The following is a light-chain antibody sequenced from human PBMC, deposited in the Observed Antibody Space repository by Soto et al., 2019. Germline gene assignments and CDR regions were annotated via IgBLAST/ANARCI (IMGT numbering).Light chain of an antibody. J-gene: IGLJ1*01. CDR3: SSYTTSSTYV. CDR2: DVS. Sequence: SALTQPGSVSGYPGQSITISCTGASSDVGAYNYVAWCQQHPGKGPKLLIYDVSNRPSGFSSRFSGSKSGSTASLTISGLRAEDEADYFCSSYTTSSTYVFGTGTKVTVL. V-gene: IGLV2-14*01. CDR1: SSDVGAYNY.